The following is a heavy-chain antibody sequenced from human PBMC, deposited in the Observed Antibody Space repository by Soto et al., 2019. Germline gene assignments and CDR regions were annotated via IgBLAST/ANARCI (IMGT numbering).Heavy chain of an antibody. CDR3: ARRAETNGWNGFGADKYYFDF. CDR1: CYTFNSYG. D-gene: IGHD1-1*01. V-gene: IGHV1-8*01. Sequence: ASVTFSCTASCYTFNSYGISWVRQATEQGLEWMGWMNPNTGNSAYAQKFQCRVTVTSDTSINTVHMELNSLRSEDTAVYYCARRAETNGWNGFGADKYYFDFWGQGTLVTVSS. J-gene: IGHJ4*02. CDR2: MNPNTGNS.